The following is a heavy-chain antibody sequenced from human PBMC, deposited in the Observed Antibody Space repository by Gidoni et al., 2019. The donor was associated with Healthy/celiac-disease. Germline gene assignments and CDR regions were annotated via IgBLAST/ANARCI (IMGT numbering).Heavy chain of an antibody. V-gene: IGHV4-59*01. D-gene: IGHD6-13*01. CDR1: GVSISSYY. CDR3: ARNIYSSSWSRERDAFEI. J-gene: IGHJ3*02. CDR2: IYYSGST. Sequence: QVQLQESGPGLVKPSETLSLTCTVSGVSISSYYWSWIRQPPGKGLEWIGYIYYSGSTTYNPSLKSRVTISVDTSKNQFSLKLSSVTAADTAVYYCARNIYSSSWSRERDAFEIWGQGTMVTVSS.